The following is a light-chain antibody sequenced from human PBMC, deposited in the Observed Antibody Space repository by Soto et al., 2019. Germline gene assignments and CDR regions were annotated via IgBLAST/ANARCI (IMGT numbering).Light chain of an antibody. Sequence: EIVLTQSPGTLSPSPGERATLSCRASQSVSNNYLAWYQQKPGQPPRILIYGASNRATGIPDRFSGSGSGTDFTLTISSLEPEDFSVYYCQQYNNWPITFGQGTRLEIK. J-gene: IGKJ5*01. CDR3: QQYNNWPIT. V-gene: IGKV3-20*01. CDR2: GAS. CDR1: QSVSNNY.